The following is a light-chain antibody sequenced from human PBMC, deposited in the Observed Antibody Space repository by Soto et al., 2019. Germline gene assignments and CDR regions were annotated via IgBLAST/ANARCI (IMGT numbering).Light chain of an antibody. CDR3: QQYNSYPRT. J-gene: IGKJ1*01. CDR2: KAS. V-gene: IGKV1-5*03. CDR1: QSISSW. Sequence: DIQMTQSPSTLSASVGDRVTITCRASQSISSWLAWYQQKPGKAPKLLIYKASSLESGVPSRFSGSGSGTEFALTIRSLQPDDFATYYCQQYNSYPRTVGQGTKVEIK.